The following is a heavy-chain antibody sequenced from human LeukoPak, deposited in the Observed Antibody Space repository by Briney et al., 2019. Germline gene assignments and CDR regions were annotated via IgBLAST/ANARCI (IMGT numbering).Heavy chain of an antibody. CDR3: ARRSVDYGDYGRRFDM. CDR2: IYHSGNT. D-gene: IGHD4-17*01. Sequence: SETLSLTCTVSGGSVSSDSFSWSWLPQSQGKGLELIGYIYHSGNTNSNPSINSRVTITIDTSKNLFSLKLNSMTAADTAMYCCARRSVDYGDYGRRFDMWGQGTTVTVSS. V-gene: IGHV4-61*01. CDR1: GGSVSSDSFS. J-gene: IGHJ3*02.